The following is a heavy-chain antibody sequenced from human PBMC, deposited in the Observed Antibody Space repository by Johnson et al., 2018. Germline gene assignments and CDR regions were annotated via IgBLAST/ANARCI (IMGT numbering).Heavy chain of an antibody. CDR2: IRSKANSYAT. CDR3: TRRTYDYYDSSGYYSSLWYYGMDV. V-gene: IGHV3-73*02. J-gene: IGHJ6*02. Sequence: VQLQQSGGGLVQPGGSLKLSCAASGFTFSGSAMHWVRQASGKGLEWVGRIRSKANSYATAYAASVKGRFTIPRDDSKNTAYLQMNSLKTEDTAVYYCTRRTYDYYDSSGYYSSLWYYGMDVWGQGTTVTVSS. D-gene: IGHD3-22*01. CDR1: GFTFSGSA.